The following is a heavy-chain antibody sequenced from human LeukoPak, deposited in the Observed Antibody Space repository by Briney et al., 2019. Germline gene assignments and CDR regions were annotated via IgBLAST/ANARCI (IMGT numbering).Heavy chain of an antibody. CDR1: GFTFSSYG. J-gene: IGHJ4*02. D-gene: IGHD6-19*01. V-gene: IGHV3-30*18. CDR2: ISYDGSNK. Sequence: GGSLRLSCAASGFTFSSYGMHWVRQAPGKGLEWVAVISYDGSNKYYADSVKGRFTISRDNSKNTLYLQMNSLRAEDTAVYYCAEDDSSGCYDYWGQGTLVTVSS. CDR3: AEDDSSGCYDY.